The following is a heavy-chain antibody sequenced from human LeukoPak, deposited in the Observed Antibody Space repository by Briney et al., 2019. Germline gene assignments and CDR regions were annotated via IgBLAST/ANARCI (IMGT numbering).Heavy chain of an antibody. CDR2: IGPTGSDR. D-gene: IGHD1-14*01. CDR3: ATETNGRHYDY. J-gene: IGHJ4*02. V-gene: IGHV3-21*06. Sequence: GGSLRLSCAASGFTFSSYWMSWVRQAPGKGLEWVASIGPTGSDRYHADSIKGRFTISRDNANTFLYLQMNSLRAEDTAVYYCATETNGRHYDYWGQGTLLTVSS. CDR1: GFTFSSYW.